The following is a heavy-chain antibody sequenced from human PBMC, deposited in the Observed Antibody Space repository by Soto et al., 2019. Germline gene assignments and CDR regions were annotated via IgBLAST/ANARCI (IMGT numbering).Heavy chain of an antibody. CDR2: ISSSSSYI. CDR1: GFTFSSYS. V-gene: IGHV3-21*01. D-gene: IGHD6-13*01. CDR3: ARALVIAAAGTHYYVMDV. J-gene: IGHJ6*02. Sequence: GGSLRLSCAASGFTFSSYSMNWVRQAPGKGLEWVSSISSSSSYIYYADSVKGRFTISRDNAKNSLYLQMNSLRAEDTAVYYCARALVIAAAGTHYYVMDVWGQGTTVTVSS.